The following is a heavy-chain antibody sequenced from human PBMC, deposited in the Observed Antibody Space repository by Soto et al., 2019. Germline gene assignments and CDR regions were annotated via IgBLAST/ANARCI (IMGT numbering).Heavy chain of an antibody. CDR1: GYTFTSYG. D-gene: IGHD2-2*01. CDR2: ISAYNGNT. Sequence: QVQLVQSGAEVKKPGASVKVSCKASGYTFTSYGISWVRQAPGQGLEWMGWISAYNGNTNYTQKLQGRVTMTTDTSTSTAYMELRSLRSDDTAVYYCARRSCSSTSCYLAGWFDPWGQGTLVTVSS. J-gene: IGHJ5*02. V-gene: IGHV1-18*01. CDR3: ARRSCSSTSCYLAGWFDP.